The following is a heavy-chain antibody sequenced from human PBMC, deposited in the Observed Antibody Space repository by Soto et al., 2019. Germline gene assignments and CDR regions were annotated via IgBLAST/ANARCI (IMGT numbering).Heavy chain of an antibody. CDR2: VHWNDDK. CDR3: AHRRLGDTCPDYNGLDV. D-gene: IGHD3-3*01. CDR1: GFSLSTTGEG. Sequence: QITLKEAGPTLVKPTQTLTLTCTFSGFSLSTTGEGVFWIRQPPGKAPEWLALVHWNDDKRYSPSLRPRLTVRKDTSRNQVVLSLTNLDPVDTGTYYCAHRRLGDTCPDYNGLDVWGQGTTVIFSS. V-gene: IGHV2-5*01. J-gene: IGHJ6*02.